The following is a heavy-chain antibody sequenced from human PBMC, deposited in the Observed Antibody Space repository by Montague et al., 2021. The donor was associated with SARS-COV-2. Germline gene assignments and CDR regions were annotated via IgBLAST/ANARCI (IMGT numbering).Heavy chain of an antibody. CDR3: ARGFDY. CDR2: IYYSGST. Sequence: SETLSLTCTVSGGSISSYYWSWIRQPSGKGLEWIGCIYYSGSTNYNPSLKSRVTISVDTSKNQFSLKLSSVTAADTAVYYCARGFDYWGQGTLVTVSS. CDR1: GGSISSYY. V-gene: IGHV4-59*01. J-gene: IGHJ4*02.